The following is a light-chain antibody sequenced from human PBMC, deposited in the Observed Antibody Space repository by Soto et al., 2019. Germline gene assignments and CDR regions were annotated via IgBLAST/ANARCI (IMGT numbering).Light chain of an antibody. Sequence: DVVLTQTPLSSPVSLRQPASISCRSSQSLVTADGHTFLSWFQQRPGQPPRVLIYKVSNRFSGVPYKFSGSGAGTEFTLKISRVEAEDVGIYYCMQLTHVPYTFGQGTKLEIK. CDR2: KVS. J-gene: IGKJ2*01. V-gene: IGKV2-24*01. CDR1: QSLVTADGHTF. CDR3: MQLTHVPYT.